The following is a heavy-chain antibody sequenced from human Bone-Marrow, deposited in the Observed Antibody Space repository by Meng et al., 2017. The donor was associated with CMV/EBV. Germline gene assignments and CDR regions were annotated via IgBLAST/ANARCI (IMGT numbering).Heavy chain of an antibody. CDR3: ARTFLPSSTSCSLRGANCPWFDP. Sequence: SSCSWNRQPTGKGLEWIGYIYYSGSTNYNPSLKSRVTISVDTSKNQFSLKLSSVTAADTAVYYCARTFLPSSTSCSLRGANCPWFDPWGQGTLVTVSS. CDR1: SS. J-gene: IGHJ5*02. D-gene: IGHD2-2*01. V-gene: IGHV4-59*01. CDR2: IYYSGST.